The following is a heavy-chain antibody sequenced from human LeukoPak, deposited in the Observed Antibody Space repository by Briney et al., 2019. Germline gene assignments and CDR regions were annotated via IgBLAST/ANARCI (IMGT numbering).Heavy chain of an antibody. J-gene: IGHJ4*02. CDR2: INHSGST. CDR3: AGLGYCSSTSCAEWLSY. CDR1: GGSFSGYY. V-gene: IGHV4-34*01. Sequence: SETLSLTCAVYGGSFSGYYWSWIRQPPGKGLEWIGEINHSGSTNYNPSLKSRVTISVDTSKNQFSLKLSSVTAADTAVYHCAGLGYCSSTSCAEWLSYWGQGTLVTVSS. D-gene: IGHD2-2*01.